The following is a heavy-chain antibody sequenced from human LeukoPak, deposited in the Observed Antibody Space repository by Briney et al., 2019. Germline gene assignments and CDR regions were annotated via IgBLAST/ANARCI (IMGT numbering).Heavy chain of an antibody. J-gene: IGHJ4*02. CDR2: IYYSGST. Sequence: PSETLSLTCTVSGGSISSYYWSWIRQPPGKGLEWIGYIYYSGSTNYNPSLKSRVTIPVDTSKNQFSLKLSSVTAADTAVYYCAKLYSYGLSPFDYWGQGTLVTVSS. V-gene: IGHV4-59*08. CDR1: GGSISSYY. CDR3: AKLYSYGLSPFDY. D-gene: IGHD5-18*01.